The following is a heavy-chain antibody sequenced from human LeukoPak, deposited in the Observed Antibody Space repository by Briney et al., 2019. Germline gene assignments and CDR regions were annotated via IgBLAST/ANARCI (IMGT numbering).Heavy chain of an antibody. CDR2: IIPIFGTA. CDR1: GGTFSGYA. Sequence: GASVKVSCKASGGTFSGYAISWVRQAPGQGLEWMGGIIPIFGTANYAQKFQGRVTITADESTSTAYMELSSLRSEDTAVYYCARHPTYFEWEPPPYWGQGTLVTVSS. J-gene: IGHJ4*02. V-gene: IGHV1-69*13. D-gene: IGHD1-26*01. CDR3: ARHPTYFEWEPPPY.